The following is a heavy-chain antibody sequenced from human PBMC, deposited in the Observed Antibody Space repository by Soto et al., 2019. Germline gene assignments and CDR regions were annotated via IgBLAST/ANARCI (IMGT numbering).Heavy chain of an antibody. Sequence: GASVKVSCKASGYTFTSYGISWVRQAPGQGLEWMGWISAYNGNTNYAQKLQGRVTMTTDTSTSTAYMELRSLRSDDTAVYYCARVLIPAAMYYYYYGMDVWGQGTTVTVSS. D-gene: IGHD2-2*01. CDR2: ISAYNGNT. V-gene: IGHV1-18*01. CDR3: ARVLIPAAMYYYYYGMDV. J-gene: IGHJ6*02. CDR1: GYTFTSYG.